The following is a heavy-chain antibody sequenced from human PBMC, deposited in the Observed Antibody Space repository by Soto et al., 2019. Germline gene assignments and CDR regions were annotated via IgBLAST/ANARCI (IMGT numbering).Heavy chain of an antibody. J-gene: IGHJ5*02. CDR2: IYYSGST. D-gene: IGHD2-15*01. Sequence: QVQLQESGPGLVKPSQTLSLTCTVSGGSISSGGFYWSWIRQHPRKGLEWIGYIYYSGSTYYNPSLKSRVTISVDTSKNQFSLKLSSVTAADTAVYYCAGAARRYNWFDPWGQGTLVTVSS. CDR3: AGAARRYNWFDP. V-gene: IGHV4-31*03. CDR1: GGSISSGGFY.